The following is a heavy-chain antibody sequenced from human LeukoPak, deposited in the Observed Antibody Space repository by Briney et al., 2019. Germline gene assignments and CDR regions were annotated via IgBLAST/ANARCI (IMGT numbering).Heavy chain of an antibody. J-gene: IGHJ3*02. Sequence: PSETLSLTCTVSGGSFSNYYWTWIRQSPGRGLEWIGYIFYSGDTNYNPSLKSRVIMSLDTSKNQFSLSLNSVTAADTAVYYCARDQLGDAVDIWGQGTMVTVFS. D-gene: IGHD3-16*01. CDR2: IFYSGDT. V-gene: IGHV4-59*01. CDR1: GGSFSNYY. CDR3: ARDQLGDAVDI.